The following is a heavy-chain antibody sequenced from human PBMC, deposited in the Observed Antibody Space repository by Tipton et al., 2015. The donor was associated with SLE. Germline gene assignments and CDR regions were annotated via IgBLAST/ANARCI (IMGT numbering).Heavy chain of an antibody. D-gene: IGHD6-19*01. CDR2: IYYTGIT. CDR1: GGSTSSYY. V-gene: IGHV4-59*08. Sequence: TLSLTCTVSGGSTSSYYWTWIRQPPGKGLEWIGYIYYTGITNYNPSLKSRVTLSVDTYRNQFSLKLNSVTAADTAVYYCVRLSSSGWRPYNWFDPWGQGTLVTVSS. CDR3: VRLSSSGWRPYNWFDP. J-gene: IGHJ5*02.